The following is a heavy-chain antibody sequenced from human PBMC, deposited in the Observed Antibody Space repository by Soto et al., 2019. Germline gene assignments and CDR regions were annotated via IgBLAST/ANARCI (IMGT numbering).Heavy chain of an antibody. Sequence: PSETLSLTCAVYGGSFSGYYWSWIRQPPGKGLEWIGEINHSGSTNYNPSLKSRVTISVDTSKNQFSLKLSSVTAADTAVYYCARTVLWFGDRDWFDPWGQGTLVTVSS. CDR3: ARTVLWFGDRDWFDP. D-gene: IGHD3-10*01. CDR2: INHSGST. J-gene: IGHJ5*02. V-gene: IGHV4-34*01. CDR1: GGSFSGYY.